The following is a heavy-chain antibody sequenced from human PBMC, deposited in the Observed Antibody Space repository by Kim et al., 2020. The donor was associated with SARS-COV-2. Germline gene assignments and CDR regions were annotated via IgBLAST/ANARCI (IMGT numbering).Heavy chain of an antibody. Sequence: GGSLRLSCAASGFTFSSYAMGWVRQAPGKGLEWVSGISGSGSSTYYVDSVKGRFTISRDKSKNTLYLQMKSLRVEDTALYYCAKDGYPSEHSSGWYFDYWGQGTLVTV. CDR2: ISGSGSST. CDR1: GFTFSSYA. CDR3: AKDGYPSEHSSGWYFDY. V-gene: IGHV3-23*01. J-gene: IGHJ4*02. D-gene: IGHD6-19*01.